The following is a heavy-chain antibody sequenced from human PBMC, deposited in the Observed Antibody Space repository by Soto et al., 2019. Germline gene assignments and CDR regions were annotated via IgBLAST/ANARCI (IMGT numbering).Heavy chain of an antibody. J-gene: IGHJ4*02. D-gene: IGHD3-22*01. Sequence: GGSLRLSCAASGFTFSSYGMHWVRQAPGKGLEWVAVIWYDGSNKYYADSVKGRFTISRDNSKNTLYLQMNSLRAEDTAVYYCARDEYYDSSGPLNFDYWGQGTLVTVSS. CDR2: IWYDGSNK. CDR1: GFTFSSYG. CDR3: ARDEYYDSSGPLNFDY. V-gene: IGHV3-33*01.